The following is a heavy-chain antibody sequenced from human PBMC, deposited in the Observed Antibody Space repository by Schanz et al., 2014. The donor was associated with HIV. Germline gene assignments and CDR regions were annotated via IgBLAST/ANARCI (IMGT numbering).Heavy chain of an antibody. CDR3: ARGYPFDY. D-gene: IGHD3-16*02. CDR2: MSYSSSAM. Sequence: ILLVESGGGVVQPGRSLRLSCVASGFTLSSYSMNWVRQAPGKGLECVSYMSYSSSAMYYADSVKGRFTISRDNSKNTLYLQMNSLRAEDTAIYYCARGYPFDYWGQGTLVTVSS. J-gene: IGHJ4*02. V-gene: IGHV3-48*01. CDR1: GFTLSSYS.